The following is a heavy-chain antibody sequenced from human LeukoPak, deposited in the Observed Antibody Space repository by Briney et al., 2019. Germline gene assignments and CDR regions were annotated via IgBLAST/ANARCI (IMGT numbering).Heavy chain of an antibody. J-gene: IGHJ6*02. CDR3: AREMKGNYDVLTGYYHSYHYGMDV. V-gene: IGHV4-4*07. CDR2: IYTSGST. CDR1: GGSISTYY. Sequence: TSSETLSLTCTVSGGSISTYYWSWLRQPAGKGLEWIGRIYTSGSTKYNPSLKGRVSMAVDTSKNQSSLNLSSVSAADTAVYYCAREMKGNYDVLTGYYHSYHYGMDVWGQGTTVIVSS. D-gene: IGHD3-9*01.